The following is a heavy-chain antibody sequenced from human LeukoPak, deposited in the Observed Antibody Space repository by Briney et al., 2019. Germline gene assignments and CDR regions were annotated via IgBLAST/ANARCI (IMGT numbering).Heavy chain of an antibody. CDR1: GFTFSSYA. CDR3: ARSRDSSSWYGNYYYYMDV. J-gene: IGHJ6*03. V-gene: IGHV3-30*01. Sequence: PGGSLSLSCAASGFTFSSYAMHWVRQAPGKGLEWVAVISYDGSNKYYADSVKGRFTISRDNSKNTLYLQMNSLRAEDTAVYYCARSRDSSSWYGNYYYYMDVWGKGTTVTVSS. CDR2: ISYDGSNK. D-gene: IGHD6-13*01.